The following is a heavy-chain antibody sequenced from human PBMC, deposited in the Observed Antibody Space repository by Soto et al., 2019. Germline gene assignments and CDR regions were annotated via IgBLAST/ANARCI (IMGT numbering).Heavy chain of an antibody. Sequence: QLQLQESGPGLVKPSETPSLTCTVSGGSVSNDNYYWAWIRQPPGKGLEWIGSIFYSGENYYNPSLTHRVTISVDTSKNQFSLKLFSVTAADTAVYYCARHTYGPVRDFDDWGQGTLVTVSS. V-gene: IGHV4-39*01. J-gene: IGHJ4*02. D-gene: IGHD4-17*01. CDR1: GGSVSNDNYY. CDR2: IFYSGEN. CDR3: ARHTYGPVRDFDD.